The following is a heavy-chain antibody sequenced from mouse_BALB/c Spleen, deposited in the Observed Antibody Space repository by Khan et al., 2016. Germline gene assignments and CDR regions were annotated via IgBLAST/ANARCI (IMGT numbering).Heavy chain of an antibody. CDR2: INPSSGYT. V-gene: IGHV1-4*01. CDR1: GYTFTSYT. CDR3: ARTHER. Sequence: QVQLQQSGAELARPGASVKMSCKASGYTFTSYTMHWVKQRPGQGLEWIGYINPSSGYTKYNQKFKDKATLPADQSSRTADMQLSSLTSEDSAVYYCARTHERWGQGTTLTVSS. J-gene: IGHJ2*01.